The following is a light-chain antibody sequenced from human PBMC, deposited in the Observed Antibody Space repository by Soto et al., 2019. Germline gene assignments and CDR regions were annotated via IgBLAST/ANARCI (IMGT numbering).Light chain of an antibody. CDR1: SSDVGGYNY. J-gene: IGLJ1*01. Sequence: QSALTQPASVSGSPGQSITISCTGTSSDVGGYNYVSWYQQHPGKAPKLMIYDVSARPSGVSNRFSGSKSGNTAALTISGLQVEDEADYCCSSYKSSSTLFVFGTGTKVTVL. V-gene: IGLV2-14*03. CDR2: DVS. CDR3: SSYKSSSTLFV.